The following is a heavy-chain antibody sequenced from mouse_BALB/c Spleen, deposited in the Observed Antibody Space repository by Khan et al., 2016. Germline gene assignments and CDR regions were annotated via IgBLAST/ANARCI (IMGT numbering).Heavy chain of an antibody. V-gene: IGHV1-5*01. D-gene: IGHD3-1*01. CDR3: TRGGTTGDACFAY. CDR2: IYPGNTDV. J-gene: IGHJ3*01. CDR1: GYTFSNYW. Sequence: VQLQQPGTVLARPGASVKMSCKASGYTFSNYWMHWMKQRPGQGLEWIGDIYPGNTDVTYNQKFKGKAALTAVESTHTAYMALSSLTNEDSAVYYCTRGGTTGDACFAYWGQGTLVTVSA.